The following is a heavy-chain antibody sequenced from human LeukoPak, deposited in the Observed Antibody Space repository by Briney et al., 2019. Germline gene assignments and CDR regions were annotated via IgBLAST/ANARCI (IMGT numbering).Heavy chain of an antibody. CDR1: GGSINSDY. CDR2: IYYSGST. J-gene: IGHJ5*02. D-gene: IGHD2-2*01. V-gene: IGHV4-59*08. CDR3: ARQKRGYCSSTSCFRMNGNWFDP. Sequence: SETLSLTCSVSGGSINSDYWNWIRQPPGKGLEWIGYIYYSGSTNYNPSLKSRVTISVDTSKNQFSLKLSSVTAADTAVYYCARQKRGYCSSTSCFRMNGNWFDPWGQGTLVTVSS.